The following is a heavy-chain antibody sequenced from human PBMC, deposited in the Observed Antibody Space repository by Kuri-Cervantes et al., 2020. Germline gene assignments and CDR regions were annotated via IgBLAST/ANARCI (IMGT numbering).Heavy chain of an antibody. D-gene: IGHD6-19*01. Sequence: GGSLRLSCAASGFAFSSYSLNWVRQAPGKGLEWVSSISSTSTYIFYAESVKGRFTISRDNARNSLYLQMTSLRTDDTAVYYCGVWATTVAGGQGTLVTVS. CDR3: GVWATTVA. V-gene: IGHV3-21*04. CDR2: ISSTSTYI. CDR1: GFAFSSYS. J-gene: IGHJ4*02.